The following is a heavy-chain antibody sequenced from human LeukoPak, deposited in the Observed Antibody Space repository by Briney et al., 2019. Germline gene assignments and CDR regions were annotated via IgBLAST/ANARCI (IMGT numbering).Heavy chain of an antibody. CDR3: ARSISSGYWSDY. J-gene: IGHJ4*02. D-gene: IGHD6-19*01. V-gene: IGHV1-18*01. Sequence: ASVKVSCKASGYTFTSYGISWVRQAPGQGLEWMGWISAYNGNTNYAQKLQGRVTMTTDTSTSTAYMELRSLRSEDTAVYYCARSISSGYWSDYWGQGTLVTVSS. CDR1: GYTFTSYG. CDR2: ISAYNGNT.